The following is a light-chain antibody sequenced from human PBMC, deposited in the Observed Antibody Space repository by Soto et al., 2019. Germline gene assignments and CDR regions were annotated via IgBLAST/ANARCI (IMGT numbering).Light chain of an antibody. CDR1: SSDIGAYNY. CDR3: FSFAGSTVL. CDR2: EVT. J-gene: IGLJ2*01. Sequence: QSALTQPPSASGSPGQSVTISCTLTSSDIGAYNYVSWYQQHPGKAPKLMILEVTKRPSGVPDRFSGSKSGNTASLTVSGLQAEDEADYYCFSFAGSTVLFGGGTKLT. V-gene: IGLV2-8*01.